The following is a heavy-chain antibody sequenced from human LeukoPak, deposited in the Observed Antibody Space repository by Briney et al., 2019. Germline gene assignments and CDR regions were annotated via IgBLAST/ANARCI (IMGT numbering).Heavy chain of an antibody. CDR3: ANENYYGSGSYADH. D-gene: IGHD3-10*01. CDR2: ISYDGSNT. V-gene: IGHV3-30*18. J-gene: IGHJ4*02. CDR1: GFTFSNYG. Sequence: GGSLRLSCAASGFTFSNYGMHWVRQAPGKGLEWVAIISYDGSNTYYADSVKGRFTISRDNSKNTLYLQMNSLRAEDTAVYYCANENYYGSGSYADHWGQGTLVTVSS.